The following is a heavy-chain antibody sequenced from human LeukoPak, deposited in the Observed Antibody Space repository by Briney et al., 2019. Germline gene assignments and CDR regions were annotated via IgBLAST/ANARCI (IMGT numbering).Heavy chain of an antibody. D-gene: IGHD3-22*01. CDR2: IYPGDSDT. CDR3: ARHGVLDSSGYHLDY. Sequence: HGESLKISCKGSGYSFTSYWIGWVRQMPGKGLEWMGIIYPGDSDTRYSPSFQGQVTISADKSISTAYLQWSSLKASDTAMYYCARHGVLDSSGYHLDYWGQGTLVTVSS. CDR1: GYSFTSYW. V-gene: IGHV5-51*01. J-gene: IGHJ4*02.